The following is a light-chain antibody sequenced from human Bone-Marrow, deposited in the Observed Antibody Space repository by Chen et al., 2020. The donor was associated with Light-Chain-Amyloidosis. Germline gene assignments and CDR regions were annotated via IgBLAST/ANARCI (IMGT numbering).Light chain of an antibody. CDR1: NIGSTS. CDR3: QVWDRSSDRPV. Sequence: SYSLTQPSSVSVAPGQKATIACGGNNIGSTSVHWYQQTPGQAPLLVVYDDSDRPSGIPERLSGSNSGNTATLTISRVEAGDEADYYCQVWDRSSDRPVFGGGTKLTVL. V-gene: IGLV3-21*02. CDR2: DDS. J-gene: IGLJ3*02.